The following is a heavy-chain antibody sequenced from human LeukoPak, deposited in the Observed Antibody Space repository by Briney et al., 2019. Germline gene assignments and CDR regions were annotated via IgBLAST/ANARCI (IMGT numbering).Heavy chain of an antibody. CDR2: IYYSGST. CDR3: ARAFSGSYYHYFDY. J-gene: IGHJ4*02. D-gene: IGHD1-26*01. Sequence: PSETLSLTCTVSGGSISSSSYYWGWIRQPPGKGLEWIGSIYYSGSTYYNPSLKSRVTISVDTSKNQFSLKLSSVTAADTAVYYCARAFSGSYYHYFDYWGQGTLVTVSS. V-gene: IGHV4-39*01. CDR1: GGSISSSSYY.